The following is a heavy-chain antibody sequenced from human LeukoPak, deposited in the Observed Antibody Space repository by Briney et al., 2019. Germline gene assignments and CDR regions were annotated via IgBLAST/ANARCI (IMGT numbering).Heavy chain of an antibody. CDR1: GFTFDDYA. CDR3: AKTGGRGAAWSKGSY. J-gene: IGHJ4*02. V-gene: IGHV3-23*01. Sequence: PGRSLRLSCAASGFTFDDYAMHWVRQAPGKGLEWVSVISGSGGSTYYADSVKGRFTISRDNSKNTLYLQMNSLRADDTALYFCAKTGGRGAAWSKGSYWGQGTLVTVSS. D-gene: IGHD1-26*01. CDR2: ISGSGGST.